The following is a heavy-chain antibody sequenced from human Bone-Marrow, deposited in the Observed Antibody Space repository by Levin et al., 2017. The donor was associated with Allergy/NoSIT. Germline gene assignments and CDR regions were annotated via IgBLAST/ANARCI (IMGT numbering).Heavy chain of an antibody. Sequence: GESLKISCAASGFTFRSYGMHWVRQAPGKGLEWVAFISNAVTNKYYADSVKGRFTISRDNSKNTLFLQMNSLRPDDTAVYYCAKDWVEFGDYDDYRVFDQWGQGTLVTVSS. CDR1: GFTFRSYG. J-gene: IGHJ4*02. CDR2: ISNAVTNK. V-gene: IGHV3-30*18. CDR3: AKDWVEFGDYDDYRVFDQ. D-gene: IGHD4-17*01.